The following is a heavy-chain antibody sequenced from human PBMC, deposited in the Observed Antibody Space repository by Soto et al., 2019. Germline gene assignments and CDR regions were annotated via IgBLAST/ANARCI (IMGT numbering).Heavy chain of an antibody. CDR2: ISSSSSYI. CDR1: GFTFSSYS. D-gene: IGHD3-3*01. Sequence: EVQLVESGGGLVKPGGSLRLSCAASGFTFSSYSMNWVRQAPGKGLEWVSSISSSSSYIYYADSVKGRFTISRDNAKNSLYLQMNSLRAEDTAVYYCARDPFSITIFGVDQYEDYWGQGTLVTVSS. CDR3: ARDPFSITIFGVDQYEDY. V-gene: IGHV3-21*01. J-gene: IGHJ4*02.